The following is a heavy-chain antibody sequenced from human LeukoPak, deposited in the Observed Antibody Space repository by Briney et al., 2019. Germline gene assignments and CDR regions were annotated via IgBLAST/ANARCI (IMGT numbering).Heavy chain of an antibody. CDR2: INWNSGNI. J-gene: IGHJ4*02. CDR1: GFTFDDYA. CDR3: AKISGYYPFDY. D-gene: IGHD3-22*01. Sequence: GGSLRLSCAASGFTFDDYAMHWVRQAPGKGLEWVSAINWNSGNIGYADSVKGRFTISRDNSKNTLYLQTNNLRAEDTALYYCAKISGYYPFDYWGQGTLVTVSS. V-gene: IGHV3-9*01.